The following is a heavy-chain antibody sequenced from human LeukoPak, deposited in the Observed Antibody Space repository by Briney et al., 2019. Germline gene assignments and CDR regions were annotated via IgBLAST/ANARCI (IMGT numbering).Heavy chain of an antibody. J-gene: IGHJ4*02. CDR1: GFTFSSYA. Sequence: GGSLRLSCAASGFTFSSYAMSWVREAPARGLEWVSSLRGNGDTFYADSVRGRFTLSRDESRNTVYLQLNNLRVEDTAVYYCAKASWVSNVAAVLWGQGTVVTVSS. CDR2: LRGNGDT. V-gene: IGHV3-23*01. CDR3: AKASWVSNVAAVL. D-gene: IGHD1-1*01.